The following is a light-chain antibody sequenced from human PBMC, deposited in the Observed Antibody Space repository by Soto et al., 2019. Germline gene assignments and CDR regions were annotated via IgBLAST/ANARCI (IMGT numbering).Light chain of an antibody. J-gene: IGLJ1*01. CDR1: SSDVGDYTY. CDR2: HVS. CDR3: SSYTPSRNTYV. V-gene: IGLV2-8*01. Sequence: QSALTQPPSASGSLGQSVTISCTGTSSDVGDYTYVSWYQQHPGKAPKFIIYHVSYRPSGVPNRFSGSKSDSSASLTISGLQAEDEADYYCSSYTPSRNTYVVGTGTKLTVL.